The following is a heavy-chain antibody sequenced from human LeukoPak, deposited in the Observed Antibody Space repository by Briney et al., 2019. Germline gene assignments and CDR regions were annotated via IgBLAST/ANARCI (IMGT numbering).Heavy chain of an antibody. CDR1: GGTFSSYA. Sequence: SVKVSCKASGGTFSSYAISWVRQAPGRGLEWMGRIIPIFGTANYAQKFQGRVTITTDESTSTAYMELSSLRSEDTAVYYCARSIAAAGLDAFDIWGQGTMVTVSS. CDR2: IIPIFGTA. J-gene: IGHJ3*02. D-gene: IGHD6-13*01. V-gene: IGHV1-69*05. CDR3: ARSIAAAGLDAFDI.